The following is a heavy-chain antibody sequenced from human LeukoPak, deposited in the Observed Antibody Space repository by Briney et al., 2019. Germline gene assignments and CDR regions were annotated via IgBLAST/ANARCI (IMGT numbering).Heavy chain of an antibody. CDR3: ARVELLEVVGYYFDY. D-gene: IGHD1-26*01. J-gene: IGHJ4*02. V-gene: IGHV3-11*01. CDR2: ISSSGSTI. CDR1: GFTFSDYY. Sequence: PGGSLRLSCAASGFTFSDYYMGWIRQAPGKGLEWVSYISSSGSTIYYADSVKGRFTISRDNAKNSLYLQMNSLRAEDTAVYYCARVELLEVVGYYFDYWGQGTLVTVSS.